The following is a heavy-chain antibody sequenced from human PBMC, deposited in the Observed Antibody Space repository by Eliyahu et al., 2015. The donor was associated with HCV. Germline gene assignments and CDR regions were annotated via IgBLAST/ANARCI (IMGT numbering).Heavy chain of an antibody. V-gene: IGHV3-23*01. D-gene: IGHD1-14*01. CDR3: ARDEPFLAPGY. CDR2: IGGRGDDT. CDR1: GLRLSGXV. Sequence: EVQILESGGGLVQPGGSLRXSXAASGLRLSGXVVNWVRQAPGRGLDWVSTIGGRGDDTFYADSVKGRFTISRDDSKNTVYLQMNTLRAEDTAIYYCARDEPFLAPGYWGQGTLVTVSS. J-gene: IGHJ4*02.